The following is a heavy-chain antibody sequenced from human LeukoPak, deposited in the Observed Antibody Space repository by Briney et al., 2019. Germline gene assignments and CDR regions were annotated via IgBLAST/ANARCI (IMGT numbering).Heavy chain of an antibody. CDR1: GGSISSYY. V-gene: IGHV4-59*01. CDR2: IYYSGST. J-gene: IGHJ6*03. CDR3: ARETSQKGAHYMDV. D-gene: IGHD3-16*01. Sequence: SETLSLTCTVSGGSISSYYWSWIRQPPGKGLEWIGYIYYSGSTNYKPSLKRRVTISVDTSKNQFSLKLSSVTAADTAVYYCARETSQKGAHYMDVWGKGTTVTISS.